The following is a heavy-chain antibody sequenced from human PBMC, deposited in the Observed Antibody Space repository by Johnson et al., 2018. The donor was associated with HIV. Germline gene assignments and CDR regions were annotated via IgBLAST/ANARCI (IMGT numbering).Heavy chain of an antibody. V-gene: IGHV3-30*03. CDR3: TRGGPYRNSKFVFDI. Sequence: VQLVESGGGVVQPGRSLRLSCAASGFTFSSFGMHWVRQAPGKGLEWVAVISYDGNNKYYADSVKGRFTISRDNAKNSLYLQMNSLRAEDTALYYCTRGGPYRNSKFVFDIWGQGTLVTVSS. D-gene: IGHD4-11*01. CDR2: ISYDGNNK. J-gene: IGHJ3*02. CDR1: GFTFSSFG.